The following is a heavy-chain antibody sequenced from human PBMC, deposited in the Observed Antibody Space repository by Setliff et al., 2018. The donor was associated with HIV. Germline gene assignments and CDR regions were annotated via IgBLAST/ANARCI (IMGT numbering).Heavy chain of an antibody. J-gene: IGHJ6*03. CDR1: GFTFHSYG. CDR2: IWYDGRNK. Sequence: PGGSLRLSCAASGFTFHSYGMHWVRQAPGKGLEWVAVIWYDGRNKYYADSVKGRFTISRDNSKNTLYLQINSLRAEDTAVYYCARVQYFNSGGYWATIRHYYYMDVWGKGTAVTVSS. V-gene: IGHV3-33*01. CDR3: ARVQYFNSGGYWATIRHYYYMDV. D-gene: IGHD3-22*01.